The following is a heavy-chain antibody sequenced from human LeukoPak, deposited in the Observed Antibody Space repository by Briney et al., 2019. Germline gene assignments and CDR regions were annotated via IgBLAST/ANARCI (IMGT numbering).Heavy chain of an antibody. CDR2: ISWDGGRT. V-gene: IGHV3-43D*03. CDR1: GVIFDDYA. D-gene: IGHD6-19*01. CDR3: AKGGPAGYSSGWSFDY. Sequence: PGGSLRLSCAVSGVIFDDYAMSRVRQAPGKGLEWVSLISWDGGRTYYADSVKGRFIISRDNSKNSLHLQMNSLRGEDTALYYCAKGGPAGYSSGWSFDYWGQETLVTVSS. J-gene: IGHJ4*02.